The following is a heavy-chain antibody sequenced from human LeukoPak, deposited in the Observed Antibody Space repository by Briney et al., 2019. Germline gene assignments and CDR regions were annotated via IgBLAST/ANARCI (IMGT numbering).Heavy chain of an antibody. CDR2: IIPIFGTA. CDR3: EITHDYGDYFDY. J-gene: IGHJ4*02. Sequence: ASVKVSCKASGGTFSSYAISWVRQAPGQGLEWMGGIIPIFGTANYAQKFQGRVTITGDESTSTAYMELSSLRSEDTAVYYCEITHDYGDYFDYWGQGTLVTVSS. D-gene: IGHD4-17*01. CDR1: GGTFSSYA. V-gene: IGHV1-69*13.